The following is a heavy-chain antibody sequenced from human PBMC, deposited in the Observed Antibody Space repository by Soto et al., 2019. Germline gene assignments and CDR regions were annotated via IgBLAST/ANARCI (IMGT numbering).Heavy chain of an antibody. J-gene: IGHJ6*03. Sequence: EVQLLESGGGLVQPGGSLRLSCAASGFTFSNYAMTWVRQAPGKGLEWVSVIRGSGDVTYYADSVQGRFAISRDNSKNMLNLQMNSPGDEVSAIYYCAKHGGPSYSYYMDVWGKGTTVTVSS. CDR3: AKHGGPSYSYYMDV. CDR2: IRGSGDVT. D-gene: IGHD3-3*01. CDR1: GFTFSNYA. V-gene: IGHV3-23*01.